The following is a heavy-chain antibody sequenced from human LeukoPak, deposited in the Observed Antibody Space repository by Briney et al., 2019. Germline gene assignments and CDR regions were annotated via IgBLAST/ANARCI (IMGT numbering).Heavy chain of an antibody. D-gene: IGHD6-6*01. CDR2: ISGSGHDI. J-gene: IGHJ5*01. CDR3: TRDPRHFDS. V-gene: IGHV3-11*04. Sequence: PGGSLRLSYAASGFTFSDSYMTWVRQAPGKGVEWVAYISGSGHDINYSDSVKGRFTISRDNAKNSLYLQMSSLRVEDTAVYYCTRDPRHFDSCGQGTLVTVSS. CDR1: GFTFSDSY.